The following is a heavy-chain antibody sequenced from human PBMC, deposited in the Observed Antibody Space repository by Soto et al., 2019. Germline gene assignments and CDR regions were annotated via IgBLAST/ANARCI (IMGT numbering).Heavy chain of an antibody. V-gene: IGHV4-59*12. Sequence: TSETLSLTCSVSNGSISGCYWTWIRQPPAKILEWIGYIHYSGRTDHNHSLTSRATMSVHTSKNQFSLNLKSITAADTAVYYCVRVGVGIGNHFDSWGRGTLVTVSS. J-gene: IGHJ4*02. CDR1: NGSISGCY. CDR2: IHYSGRT. D-gene: IGHD1-26*01. CDR3: VRVGVGIGNHFDS.